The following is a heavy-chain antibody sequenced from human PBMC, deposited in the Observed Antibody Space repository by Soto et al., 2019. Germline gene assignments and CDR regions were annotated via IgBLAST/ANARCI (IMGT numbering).Heavy chain of an antibody. CDR1: GFTFSSYA. CDR3: ARGIVATNSDPPGGY. V-gene: IGHV3-64*01. J-gene: IGHJ4*02. D-gene: IGHD5-12*01. CDR2: ISSNGGST. Sequence: EVQLVESGGGLVQPGGSLRLSCAASGFTFSSYAMHWVRQAPGKGLEYVSAISSNGGSTYYANSVKGRFTISRDNSKNKLYLQMGSLRAEDMAVYYCARGIVATNSDPPGGYWGQGTLVTVSS.